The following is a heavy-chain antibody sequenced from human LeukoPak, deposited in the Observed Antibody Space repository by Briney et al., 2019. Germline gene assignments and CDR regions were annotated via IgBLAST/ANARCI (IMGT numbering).Heavy chain of an antibody. V-gene: IGHV4-30-2*01. CDR3: ARYSSGSFAKDDYYYYMDV. CDR1: GGSISSGGYY. J-gene: IGHJ6*03. Sequence: SETLSLTCTVSGGSISSGGYYWSWIRQPPGKGLEWIGYIYHSGSTYYNPSLKSRVTISVDRSKNQFSLKLSSVTAADTAVYYCARYSSGSFAKDDYYYYMDVWGKGTTVTVSS. D-gene: IGHD6-19*01. CDR2: IYHSGST.